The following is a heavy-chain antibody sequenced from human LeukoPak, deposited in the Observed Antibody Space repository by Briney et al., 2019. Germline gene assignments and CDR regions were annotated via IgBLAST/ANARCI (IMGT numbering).Heavy chain of an antibody. Sequence: GGSLRLSCAASGDTFSSYGMHWVRQAPGRGLEWVAFIRYDGTNKYYADSVKGRFTISRDNSKNTLDLQMNSLRAEDTAVYYCAKINPYGSGISDYWGQGTLVTVSS. V-gene: IGHV3-30*02. CDR3: AKINPYGSGISDY. J-gene: IGHJ4*02. D-gene: IGHD3-10*01. CDR1: GDTFSSYG. CDR2: IRYDGTNK.